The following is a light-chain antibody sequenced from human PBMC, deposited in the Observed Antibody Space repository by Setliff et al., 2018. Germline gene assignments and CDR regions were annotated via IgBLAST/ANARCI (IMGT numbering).Light chain of an antibody. CDR3: SSYTSRSTDI. CDR2: EVS. J-gene: IGLJ1*01. Sequence: QSALTPPPSVSGSPGQSVTISCTGTSSDVGNYDRVSWYQQAPGTAPKLMIYEVSSRPSGVPDRFSGSKSGNTASLTISGLQADDEADYYCSSYTSRSTDIFGTGTKVTVL. CDR1: SSDVGNYDR. V-gene: IGLV2-18*02.